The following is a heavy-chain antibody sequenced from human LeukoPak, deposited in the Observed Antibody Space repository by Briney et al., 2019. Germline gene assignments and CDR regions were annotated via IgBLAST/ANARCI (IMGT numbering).Heavy chain of an antibody. Sequence: SETLSLTCTVSGGSISSYYWSWIRQPPGKGLEWIGCIYYSGSTNYNPSLKSRVTISVDTSKNQFSLKLSSVTAAGTAVYYCARHGWGAAAAATYYYYYGMDVWGQGTTVTVSS. CDR1: GGSISSYY. J-gene: IGHJ6*02. V-gene: IGHV4-59*08. D-gene: IGHD6-13*01. CDR3: ARHGWGAAAAATYYYYYGMDV. CDR2: IYYSGST.